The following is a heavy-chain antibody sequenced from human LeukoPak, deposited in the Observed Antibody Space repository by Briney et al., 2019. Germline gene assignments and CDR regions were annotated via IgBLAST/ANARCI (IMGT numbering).Heavy chain of an antibody. V-gene: IGHV1-24*01. J-gene: IGHJ3*02. CDR1: GYTLTELS. Sequence: ASVKVSCKFSGYTLTELSMHWVRQAPGKGLEWLGGFDPEDGETIYAQKFQGRVTMTEDTSTDTAYMELSSLRSEDTAVYYCARYCSGGSCEDIWGQGTMVTVSS. CDR2: FDPEDGET. D-gene: IGHD2-15*01. CDR3: ARYCSGGSCEDI.